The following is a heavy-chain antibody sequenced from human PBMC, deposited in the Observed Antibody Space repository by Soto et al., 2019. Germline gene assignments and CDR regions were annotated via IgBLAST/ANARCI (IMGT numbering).Heavy chain of an antibody. Sequence: SETLSLTCAVYGGSFSGHFCSWVRQPPGKGLEWIGEINYSGTTNYNPSLESRVTVSVDTSKNQFTLKLTSVTAADTAVYYCARAQGESMVRGVIPYSNGMDVWGQGTTVTVSS. V-gene: IGHV4-34*01. CDR1: GGSFSGHF. CDR3: ARAQGESMVRGVIPYSNGMDV. J-gene: IGHJ6*02. D-gene: IGHD3-10*01. CDR2: INYSGTT.